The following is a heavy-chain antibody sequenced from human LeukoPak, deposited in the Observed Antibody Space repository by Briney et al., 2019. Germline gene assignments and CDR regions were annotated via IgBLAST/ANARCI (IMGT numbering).Heavy chain of an antibody. D-gene: IGHD2-2*01. Sequence: PGRSLRLSCAASGFTFSSYAMSWVRQAPGKGLEWVSAISGSGGSTYYADSVKGRFTISRDNSKNTLYLQMNSLRAEDTAVYYCAKDYQSPNIVVVLHMDVWGKGTTVTVSS. J-gene: IGHJ6*03. V-gene: IGHV3-23*01. CDR1: GFTFSSYA. CDR2: ISGSGGST. CDR3: AKDYQSPNIVVVLHMDV.